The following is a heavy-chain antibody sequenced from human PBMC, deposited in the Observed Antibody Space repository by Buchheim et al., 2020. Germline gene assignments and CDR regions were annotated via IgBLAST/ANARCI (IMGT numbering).Heavy chain of an antibody. V-gene: IGHV3-74*01. J-gene: IGHJ6*02. CDR3: VTDGFDV. CDR1: GFTFSSYW. D-gene: IGHD2-8*01. CDR2: INGDARRT. Sequence: EVQLVESGGGLVQPGGSLRLSCAASGFTFSSYWMHWVRQDPGKGLVWVSRINGDARRTTYADSVKGRFTISRDNAKNKLYLQMNSLRDEDTAMYYCVTDGFDVWGQGTT.